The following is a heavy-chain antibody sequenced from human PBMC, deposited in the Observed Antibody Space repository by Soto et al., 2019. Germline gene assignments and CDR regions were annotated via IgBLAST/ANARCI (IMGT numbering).Heavy chain of an antibody. V-gene: IGHV3-30*18. CDR3: AKDRTFGPPLVRFDS. Sequence: PGGSLRLSCAASGFTFSSYGMHWVRQAPGKGLEWVAVISYDGSNKYYADSVKGRFTISRDNSKNTLYLQMNSLRAEDTAVYYCAKDRTFGPPLVRFDSWGQGTLVTSPQ. CDR1: GFTFSSYG. J-gene: IGHJ4*02. CDR2: ISYDGSNK. D-gene: IGHD6-6*01.